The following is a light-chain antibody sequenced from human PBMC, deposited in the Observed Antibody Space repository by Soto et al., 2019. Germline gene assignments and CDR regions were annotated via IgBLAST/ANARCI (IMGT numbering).Light chain of an antibody. J-gene: IGLJ2*01. Sequence: QSALTQPASVSGSPGQSITISCTGTSSDVGGYNYVSWYQQHPGKAPKLMIYEVSNRPSGVSNRFSVSKSGNTASLTISGLKAEDEADYYCSSYTRSSTRVFGGGTKLTVL. V-gene: IGLV2-14*01. CDR3: SSYTRSSTRV. CDR2: EVS. CDR1: SSDVGGYNY.